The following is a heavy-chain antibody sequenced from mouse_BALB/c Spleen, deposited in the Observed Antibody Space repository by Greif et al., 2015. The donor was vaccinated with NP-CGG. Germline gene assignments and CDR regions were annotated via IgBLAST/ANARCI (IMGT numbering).Heavy chain of an antibody. V-gene: IGHV1-9*01. D-gene: IGHD1-1*01. CDR2: ILPGSGST. CDR3: ARWGFYYGSLYAMDY. J-gene: IGHJ4*01. CDR1: GYTFSSYR. Sequence: VMLVESGAELMKPGASVKISCKATGYTFSSYRIEWVKQRPGHGLEWIGEILPGSGSTNYNEKFKGKATFTADTSSNTAYMQLSSLTSEDSAVYYCARWGFYYGSLYAMDYWGQGTSVTVSS.